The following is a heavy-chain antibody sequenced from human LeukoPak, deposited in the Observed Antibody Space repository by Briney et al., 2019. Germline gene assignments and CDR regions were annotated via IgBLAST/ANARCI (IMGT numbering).Heavy chain of an antibody. CDR2: INHSGST. D-gene: IGHD6-13*01. V-gene: IGHV4-39*07. CDR1: GGSISNYSYY. CDR3: ARKAAAGKDMDV. J-gene: IGHJ6*04. Sequence: SETLSLTCTVSGGSISNYSYYWGWIRQPPGKGLEWIGEINHSGSTNYNPSLKSRVTISVDTSKNQFSLKLSSVTAADTAVYYCARKAAAGKDMDVWGKGTTVTVSS.